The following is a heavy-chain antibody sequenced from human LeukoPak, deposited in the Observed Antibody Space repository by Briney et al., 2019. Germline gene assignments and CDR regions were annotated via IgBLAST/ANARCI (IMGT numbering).Heavy chain of an antibody. CDR2: IYYSGKT. CDR3: ARDSGYGNYDY. D-gene: IGHD5-12*01. V-gene: IGHV4-39*02. CDR1: GDSISNADSH. Sequence: SETLSLTCTVSGDSISNADSHWAWIRQPPGKGLEWIGSIYYSGKTYYDPSLRSRFTMSVDTSRNQFSLKLISVTAADTAVYYCARDSGYGNYDYWGQGTLVTVSS. J-gene: IGHJ4*02.